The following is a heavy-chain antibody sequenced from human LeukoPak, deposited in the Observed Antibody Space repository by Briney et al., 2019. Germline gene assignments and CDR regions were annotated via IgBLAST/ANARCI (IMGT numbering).Heavy chain of an antibody. J-gene: IGHJ4*02. CDR2: INHSGST. V-gene: IGHV4-34*01. Sequence: SETLSLTCTVSGGSISSYYWSWIRQPPGKGLEWIGEINHSGSTNYNPSLKSRVTISVDTSKNQFSLKLSSVTAADTAVYYCARIMVRGVQNLDYWGQGTLVTVSS. CDR1: GGSISSYY. D-gene: IGHD3-10*01. CDR3: ARIMVRGVQNLDY.